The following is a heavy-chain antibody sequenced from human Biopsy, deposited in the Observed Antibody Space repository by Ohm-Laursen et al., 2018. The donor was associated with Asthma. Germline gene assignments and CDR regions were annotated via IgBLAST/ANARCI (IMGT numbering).Heavy chain of an antibody. J-gene: IGHJ5*02. CDR2: ISYDGSTK. CDR3: AKAERYFDWYWFDP. D-gene: IGHD3-9*01. Sequence: SLRLSCAASGFSFSEFVMHWVRQAPDKGLEWVAVISYDGSTKYYADSVKGRFTISRDNSKNTLYLQMNSLRAEDTAVYYCAKAERYFDWYWFDPWGQGTLVTVSS. CDR1: GFSFSEFV. V-gene: IGHV3-30*18.